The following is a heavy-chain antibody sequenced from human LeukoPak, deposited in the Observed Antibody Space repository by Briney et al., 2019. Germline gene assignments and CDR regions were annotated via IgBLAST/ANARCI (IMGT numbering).Heavy chain of an antibody. CDR3: ARERGYTSGWYRTDTFDY. CDR2: ISSSGDII. D-gene: IGHD6-19*01. J-gene: IGHJ4*02. CDR1: GFTFFSYS. V-gene: IGHV3-48*04. Sequence: GGSLRLSCAASGFTFFSYSMNWVRQAPGKGLEWLSYISSSGDIIYYADSVKGRFTISRDNARKSLYLQMNSLRAEDTAVYYCARERGYTSGWYRTDTFDYWGQGTLVTVSS.